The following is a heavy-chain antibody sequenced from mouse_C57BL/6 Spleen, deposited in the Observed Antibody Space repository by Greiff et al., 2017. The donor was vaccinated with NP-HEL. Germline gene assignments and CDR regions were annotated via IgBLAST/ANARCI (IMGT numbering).Heavy chain of an antibody. Sequence: VQLQQSGPELVKPGASVKISCKASGYSFTGYYMNWVKQSPEKSLEWIGEINPSTGGTTYNQKFKAKATLTVDKSSSTAYMQLKSLTSEDSAVYYCARPYYGNFYYYAMDYWGQGTSVTVSS. CDR2: INPSTGGT. V-gene: IGHV1-42*01. D-gene: IGHD2-10*01. CDR1: GYSFTGYY. CDR3: ARPYYGNFYYYAMDY. J-gene: IGHJ4*01.